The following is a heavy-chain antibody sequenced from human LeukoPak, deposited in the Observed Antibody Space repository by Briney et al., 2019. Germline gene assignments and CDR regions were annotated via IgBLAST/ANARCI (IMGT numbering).Heavy chain of an antibody. V-gene: IGHV3-23*01. CDR3: AKDPHDILTGFGMDV. Sequence: GGSLRLSCAASGFTFSSYAMTWVRQAPVKGLEWVSGISGSGGSTKYADSVKGRFTISRDSSKNTLYLHMNSLRAEDTAVYYCAKDPHDILTGFGMDVWGQGTTVIVSS. D-gene: IGHD3-9*01. J-gene: IGHJ6*02. CDR2: ISGSGGST. CDR1: GFTFSSYA.